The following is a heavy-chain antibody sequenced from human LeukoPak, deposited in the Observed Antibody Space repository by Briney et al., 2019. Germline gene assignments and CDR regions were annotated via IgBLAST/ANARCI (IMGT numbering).Heavy chain of an antibody. J-gene: IGHJ4*02. V-gene: IGHV1-8*01. Sequence: GASVKVSCKASGYTFSTCDINWVRQATGQGLEWMGWMNPNSGNTGFSHKFQGRVTMTRDTSINTAYMDLSSLRSEDTAVYYCARVLGSISHWGQGTLVTVSS. D-gene: IGHD1-1*01. CDR1: GYTFSTCD. CDR3: ARVLGSISH. CDR2: MNPNSGNT.